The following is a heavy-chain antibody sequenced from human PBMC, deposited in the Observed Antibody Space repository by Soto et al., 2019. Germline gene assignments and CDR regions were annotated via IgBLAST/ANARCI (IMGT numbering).Heavy chain of an antibody. CDR3: ASLNLSFDP. CDR2: IYSSGST. Sequence: QVQLQESGPGLVKPSQTLSLTCTVSGASISSGDSFWSWIRQPPGKGLDWIAYIYSSGSTYYTPSLKRRVAIAIDTSKNQFSLNLSSLTAADTAVYYCASLNLSFDPWGQGTLVTVSS. CDR1: GASISSGDSF. V-gene: IGHV4-30-4*01. J-gene: IGHJ5*02.